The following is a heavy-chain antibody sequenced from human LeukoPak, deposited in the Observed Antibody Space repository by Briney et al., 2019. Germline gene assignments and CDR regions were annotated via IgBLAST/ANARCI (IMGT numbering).Heavy chain of an antibody. CDR3: ARGLYGSDFY. CDR1: GGSISSDNW. Sequence: SGTLSLTCAVSGGSISSDNWWIWVRQPPGKGLEWIGEIYHSGRANYNPSLKSRVNMSVDKSKNQFSLSLSSVTAADTAVYHCARGLYGSDFYWGQGNLVTVSS. D-gene: IGHD6-19*01. CDR2: IYHSGRA. J-gene: IGHJ4*02. V-gene: IGHV4-4*02.